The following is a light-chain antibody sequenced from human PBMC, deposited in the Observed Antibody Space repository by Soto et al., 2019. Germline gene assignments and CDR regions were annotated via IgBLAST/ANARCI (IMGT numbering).Light chain of an antibody. V-gene: IGKV1-9*01. Sequence: IRLTQSPSSLSASVGERVTITCRASQDSSSNFAWYKQNPPKAPKLLISAASTFKSGVPPRLSGSGAGTDFTLTISSLQPDDFAPYYCQQFKSYPVTLGGGTKV. J-gene: IGKJ4*01. CDR1: QDSSSN. CDR2: AAS. CDR3: QQFKSYPVT.